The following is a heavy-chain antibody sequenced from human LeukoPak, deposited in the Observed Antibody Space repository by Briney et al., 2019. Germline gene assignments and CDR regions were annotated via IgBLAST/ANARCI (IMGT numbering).Heavy chain of an antibody. Sequence: SETLSRTCTVSGGSISSYYWSWIRQPPGKGLEWIGYIYYSGSTNYNPSLKSRVTISVDTSKNQFSLKLSSVTAADTAVYYCARDRGSLFYAFDIWGQGIMVTVSS. J-gene: IGHJ3*02. CDR2: IYYSGST. CDR1: GGSISSYY. CDR3: ARDRGSLFYAFDI. D-gene: IGHD3-10*01. V-gene: IGHV4-59*01.